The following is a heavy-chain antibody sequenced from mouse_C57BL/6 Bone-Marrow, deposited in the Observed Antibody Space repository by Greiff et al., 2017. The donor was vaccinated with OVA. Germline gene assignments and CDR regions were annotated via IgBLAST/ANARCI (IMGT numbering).Heavy chain of an antibody. CDR2: IYPRSGNT. Sequence: VKLVESGAELARPGASVKLSCKASGYTFTSYGISWVKQRTGQGLEWIGEIYPRSGNTYYNEKFKGKATLTADKSSSTAYMELRRLTSEDSAVYFCAREGVVAPDYWGQGTTLTVSS. CDR1: GYTFTSYG. CDR3: AREGVVAPDY. V-gene: IGHV1-81*01. D-gene: IGHD1-1*01. J-gene: IGHJ2*01.